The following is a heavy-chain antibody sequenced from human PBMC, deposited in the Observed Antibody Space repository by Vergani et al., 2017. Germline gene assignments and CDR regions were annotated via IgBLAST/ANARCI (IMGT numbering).Heavy chain of an antibody. CDR3: ARDSLRLGVYCSSTSCRNWFDP. Sequence: QVQLVQSGAEVKKPGASVKVSCKASGYTFTSYGISWVRQAPGQGLEWMGWISAYNGNTNYAQKRQGRVTMTTDRSTSTAYMELRSLRSDDTAVYYCARDSLRLGVYCSSTSCRNWFDPWGQGTLVTVSS. D-gene: IGHD2-2*01. CDR1: GYTFTSYG. CDR2: ISAYNGNT. J-gene: IGHJ5*02. V-gene: IGHV1-18*01.